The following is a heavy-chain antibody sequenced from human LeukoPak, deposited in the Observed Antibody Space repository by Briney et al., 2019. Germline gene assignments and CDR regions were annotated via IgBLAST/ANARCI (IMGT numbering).Heavy chain of an antibody. Sequence: GGSLRLSCAASGFTFSSYEMNWVRQAPGKGLEWVSYISSSGSTIYYADSAKGRFTISRDNAKNSLYLQMNSLRAEDTAVYYCARVSGTVTLPLDYWGQGTLVTVSS. CDR2: ISSSGSTI. D-gene: IGHD4-17*01. CDR3: ARVSGTVTLPLDY. CDR1: GFTFSSYE. J-gene: IGHJ4*02. V-gene: IGHV3-48*03.